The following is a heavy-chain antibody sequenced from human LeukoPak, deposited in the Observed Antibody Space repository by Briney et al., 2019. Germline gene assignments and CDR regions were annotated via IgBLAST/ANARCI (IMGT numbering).Heavy chain of an antibody. CDR3: ARGPGGSSSSDFDY. V-gene: IGHV4-61*02. CDR1: GGSISSGSYY. CDR2: IYTSGSS. D-gene: IGHD6-6*01. J-gene: IGHJ4*02. Sequence: LSQTLSLTCTVSGGSISSGSYYWSWIRQPAGKGLEWNGRIYTSGSSNYNPSLKSRVTISVDTSKNQFSLKLSSVTAADTAVYYCARGPGGSSSSDFDYWGQGTLVTVSS.